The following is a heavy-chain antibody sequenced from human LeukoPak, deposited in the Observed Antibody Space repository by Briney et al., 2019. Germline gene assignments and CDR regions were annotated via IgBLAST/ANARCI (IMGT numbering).Heavy chain of an antibody. D-gene: IGHD2-2*01. CDR2: ISYDGSNK. J-gene: IGHJ4*02. V-gene: IGHV3-30*03. CDR1: GFTFSSYG. CDR3: AQGGGGCSSTSCYLHY. Sequence: PGGSLRLSCAASGFTFSSYGMHWVRQAPGKGLEWVAVISYDGSNKYYADSVKGRFTISRDNSKNTLYPQMNSLRAEDTAVYYCAQGGGGCSSTSCYLHYWGQGTLVTVSS.